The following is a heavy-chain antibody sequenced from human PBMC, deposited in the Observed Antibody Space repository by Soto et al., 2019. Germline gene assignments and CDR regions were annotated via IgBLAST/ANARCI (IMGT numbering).Heavy chain of an antibody. CDR1: GDSYSISTYS. CDR3: AGMPYTSGLRFDP. J-gene: IGHJ5*02. D-gene: IGHD6-19*01. V-gene: IGHV4-30-2*01. Sequence: SETLSLTCNMSGDSYSISTYSWSWIRHPPGKALQWIGFIYQIGVTSYNPSLASRVSISLDRSNNQCSLKLKSVTAADTAVYFCAGMPYTSGLRFDPWGPGTMITV. CDR2: IYQIGVT.